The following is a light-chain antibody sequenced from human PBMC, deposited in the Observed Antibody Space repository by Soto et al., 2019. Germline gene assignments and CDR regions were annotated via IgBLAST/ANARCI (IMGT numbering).Light chain of an antibody. CDR2: GAS. V-gene: IGKV3-15*01. CDR1: QSVSNN. J-gene: IGKJ1*01. CDR3: QRYNNWPRT. Sequence: EIVMTQSPATLSVSPGERATLSCRASQSVSNNLAWYQQKPGQAPRLLIYGASTRATGIPARFSGSGSGTEFTLTITSLQSEDFAVYYCQRYNNWPRTFGQGTKV.